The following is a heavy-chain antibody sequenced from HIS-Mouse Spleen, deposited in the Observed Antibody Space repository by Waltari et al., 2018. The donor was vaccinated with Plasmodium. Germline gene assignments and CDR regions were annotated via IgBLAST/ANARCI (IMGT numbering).Heavy chain of an antibody. CDR3: AKDRKYSSSRGAFDL. Sequence: EVQLVESGGGLVQPGRSLRLSCAASGFTFDDYAMHWVRQAPGKGLEWVSGISWNSGSIGYADSVKGRFTIARDNAKNSLYLQMNSLRAEDTALYYCAKDRKYSSSRGAFDLWGQGTMVTVSS. J-gene: IGHJ3*01. CDR2: ISWNSGSI. V-gene: IGHV3-9*01. D-gene: IGHD6-6*01. CDR1: GFTFDDYA.